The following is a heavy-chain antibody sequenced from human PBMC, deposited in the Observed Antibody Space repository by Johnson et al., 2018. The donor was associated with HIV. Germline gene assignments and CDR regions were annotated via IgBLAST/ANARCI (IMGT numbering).Heavy chain of an antibody. D-gene: IGHD3-3*01. V-gene: IGHV3-30-3*01. CDR2: ISDDGSNI. CDR3: ARGPILEWLSGDGFDM. CDR1: GFRFSNYA. J-gene: IGHJ3*02. Sequence: QVQLVESGGGVVQPGGSLRLSCAASGFRFSNYALHWVRQTPGKGLEWVALISDDGSNIYYADSVKGQFTISRDNSKNTLHLQMNSLRVEDTAMYYCARGPILEWLSGDGFDMWGQGTMVTVYS.